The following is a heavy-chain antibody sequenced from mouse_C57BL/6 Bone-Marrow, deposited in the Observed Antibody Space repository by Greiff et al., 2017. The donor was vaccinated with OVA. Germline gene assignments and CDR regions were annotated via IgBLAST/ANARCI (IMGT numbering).Heavy chain of an antibody. CDR1: GFTFSDYY. CDR3: AREGLLGFAV. CDR2: ISNGGGST. D-gene: IGHD3-1*01. Sequence: VQLKESGGGLVQPGGSLKLSCAASGFTFSDYYMYWVRQTPEKRLEWVAYISNGGGSTYYPDTVKGRFTISRDNAKNTLYLQMSRLESEDTAMYYCAREGLLGFAVWGTGTTVTVSS. J-gene: IGHJ1*03. V-gene: IGHV5-12*01.